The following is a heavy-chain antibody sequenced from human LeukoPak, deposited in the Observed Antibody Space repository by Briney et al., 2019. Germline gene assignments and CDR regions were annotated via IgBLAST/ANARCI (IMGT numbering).Heavy chain of an antibody. CDR3: ARDFRYWNGACYYYGMDV. Sequence: SETLSLTCTVSGGSISSYYWSWIRQPPGKGLEWIGYIYYSGSTNYNPSLKSRVTISVDTSKNQFSLKLSSVTAADTAVYYCARDFRYWNGACYYYGMDVWGKGTTVTVSS. CDR1: GGSISSYY. CDR2: IYYSGST. D-gene: IGHD1-1*01. V-gene: IGHV4-59*01. J-gene: IGHJ6*04.